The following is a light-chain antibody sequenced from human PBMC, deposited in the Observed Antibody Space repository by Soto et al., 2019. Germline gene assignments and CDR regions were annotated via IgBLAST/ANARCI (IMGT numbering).Light chain of an antibody. CDR2: DAS. CDR1: QSVSSY. Sequence: EIVLTQSPATLSLSPGERATLSCRASQSVSSYLAWYQQKPGQAPRLLIYDASTRATGIPARFSGSGSGTDFILTISCLEPEDFAVYYCQQRSNWPPTFGPGTKVDIK. CDR3: QQRSNWPPT. J-gene: IGKJ3*01. V-gene: IGKV3-11*01.